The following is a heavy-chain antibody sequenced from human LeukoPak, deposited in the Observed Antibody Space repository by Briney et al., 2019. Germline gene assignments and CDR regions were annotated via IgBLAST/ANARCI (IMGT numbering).Heavy chain of an antibody. CDR3: AKVVMVRGVNDAFGI. Sequence: GGSLRLSCAASGFTFSGYAMSWVRQAPGKGLEWVSAISGSGGSTYYADSVKGRFTISRDNSKNTLYLQMNSLRAEDTAVYYCAKVVMVRGVNDAFGIWGQGTMVTVSS. D-gene: IGHD3-10*01. CDR2: ISGSGGST. CDR1: GFTFSGYA. V-gene: IGHV3-23*01. J-gene: IGHJ3*02.